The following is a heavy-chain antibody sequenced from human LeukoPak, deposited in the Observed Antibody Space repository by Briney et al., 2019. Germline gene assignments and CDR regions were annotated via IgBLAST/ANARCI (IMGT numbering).Heavy chain of an antibody. J-gene: IGHJ4*02. V-gene: IGHV3-30*04. D-gene: IGHD3-22*01. CDR3: ARDYQKYYYDSTGYYYGY. CDR2: MSYDGSNK. Sequence: GGSLRLSCAASGFTFSSYAMHWVRQAPGKGLEWVAVMSYDGSNKYYADSVKGRFTISRDNSKNTLYLQMNSLRAEDTAVYYCARDYQKYYYDSTGYYYGYWGQGTLVTVSS. CDR1: GFTFSSYA.